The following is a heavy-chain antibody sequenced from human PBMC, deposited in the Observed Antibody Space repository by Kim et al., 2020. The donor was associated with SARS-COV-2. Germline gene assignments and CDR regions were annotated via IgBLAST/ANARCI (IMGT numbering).Heavy chain of an antibody. CDR2: IHTGNGET. V-gene: IGHV1-3*04. J-gene: IGHJ4*02. D-gene: IGHD3-10*01. CDR3: ARDFFYNYQASGASDF. CDR1: GYTFTSFA. Sequence: ASVKVSCKTSGYTFTSFAMHWVRQAPGQGLEWVGWIHTGNGETKYSQKFQGRVTITTDTSASTGYLDLSGLRSEDTAVYYCARDFFYNYQASGASDFWGQGTLVPVSS.